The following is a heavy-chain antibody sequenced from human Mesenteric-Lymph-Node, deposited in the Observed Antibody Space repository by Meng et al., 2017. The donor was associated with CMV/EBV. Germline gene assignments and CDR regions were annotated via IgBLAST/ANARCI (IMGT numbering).Heavy chain of an antibody. J-gene: IGHJ4*02. CDR2: INPNSGGT. D-gene: IGHD4-17*01. CDR1: GYTFTGYY. CDR3: AKDLYGDYGDYFDY. V-gene: IGHV1-2*02. Sequence: ASVKVSCKASGYTFTGYYMHWVRQAPGQGLEWMGWINPNSGGTNYAQKFQGRVTMTRDTSISTAYMELSRLRSDDTAVYYCAKDLYGDYGDYFDYWGQGTLVTVSS.